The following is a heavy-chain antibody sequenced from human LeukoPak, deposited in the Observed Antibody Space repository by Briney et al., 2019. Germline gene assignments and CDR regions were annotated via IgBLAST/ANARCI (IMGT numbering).Heavy chain of an antibody. CDR2: TSYDGSNK. D-gene: IGHD3-10*01. J-gene: IGHJ6*02. Sequence: GGSLRLSCAASGFTFSSYAMHWVRQAPGKGLEWVAVTSYDGSNKYYADSVKGRFTISRDNSKNTLYLQMNSLRAEDTAVYYCASGDESRVYYGMDVWGQGTTVTVSS. V-gene: IGHV3-30*04. CDR3: ASGDESRVYYGMDV. CDR1: GFTFSSYA.